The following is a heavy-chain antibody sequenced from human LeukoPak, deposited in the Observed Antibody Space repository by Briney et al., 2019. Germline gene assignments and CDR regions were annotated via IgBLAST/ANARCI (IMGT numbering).Heavy chain of an antibody. CDR3: ARGGYSGYSTPLYYGMDV. CDR2: TNHSGST. J-gene: IGHJ6*04. V-gene: IGHV4-34*01. Sequence: SETLSLTCAVYGASFSGYYWSWIRQPPGKGLEWIGETNHSGSTNYNPSLKSRVTISVDTSKNQFSLKLSSVTAADTAVYYCARGGYSGYSTPLYYGMDVWGKGTTVTVSS. D-gene: IGHD5-12*01. CDR1: GASFSGYY.